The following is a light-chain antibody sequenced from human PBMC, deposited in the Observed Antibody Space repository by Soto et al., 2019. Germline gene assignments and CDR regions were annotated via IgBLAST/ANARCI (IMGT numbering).Light chain of an antibody. CDR2: GAS. Sequence: EIVMMQSPATLPVSPRERATLSCRASQALGNNLAWYQHKPGQAPRLLIYGASTRATGVPVRFSGSGSETEFTLSISSLQSDDLAVYYCQQYTNWPYTFGQGTKLEIE. J-gene: IGKJ2*01. CDR3: QQYTNWPYT. V-gene: IGKV3-15*01. CDR1: QALGNN.